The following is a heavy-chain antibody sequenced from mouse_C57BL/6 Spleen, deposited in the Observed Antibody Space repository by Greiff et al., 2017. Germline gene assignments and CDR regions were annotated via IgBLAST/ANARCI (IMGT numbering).Heavy chain of an antibody. CDR1: GYAFSSSW. V-gene: IGHV1-82*01. CDR3: ARWKNSYFDY. CDR2: IYPGDGDT. J-gene: IGHJ2*01. Sequence: VQLQQSGPELVKPGASVKISCKASGYAFSSSWMNXVKQRPGKGLEWIGRIYPGDGDTNYNGKFKGKATLTADKSSSTAYMQLSSLTSEDSAVYFCARWKNSYFDYWGQGTTLTVSS.